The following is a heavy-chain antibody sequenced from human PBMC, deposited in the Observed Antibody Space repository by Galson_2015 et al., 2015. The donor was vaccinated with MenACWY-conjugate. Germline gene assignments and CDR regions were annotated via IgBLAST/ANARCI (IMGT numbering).Heavy chain of an antibody. Sequence: SLRLSCAVSGFTFRNYWMTWARQAPGKGLEWVASIKKDGSEKYYVDSVKGRFTISRDNTKNSMYLEMNSLRAEDTAVYYCARGHYVMDFWCQGTAVTASS. CDR3: ARGHYVMDF. CDR2: IKKDGSEK. V-gene: IGHV3-7*03. CDR1: GFTFRNYW. J-gene: IGHJ6*02.